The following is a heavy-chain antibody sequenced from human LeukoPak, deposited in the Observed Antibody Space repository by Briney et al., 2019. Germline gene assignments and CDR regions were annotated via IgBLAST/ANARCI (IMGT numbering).Heavy chain of an antibody. J-gene: IGHJ6*04. CDR3: AGSKTYYYDSSPHLDV. D-gene: IGHD3-22*01. V-gene: IGHV4-61*02. CDR1: GGSISSGSYY. CDR2: IHTSGST. Sequence: SETLSLTCTVSGGSISSGSYYWSWIRQPAGKGLEWIGRIHTSGSTNYNPSLKSRVTISVDTSKNQFSLKLSSVTAADTAVYYCAGSKTYYYDSSPHLDVWGKGTTVTISS.